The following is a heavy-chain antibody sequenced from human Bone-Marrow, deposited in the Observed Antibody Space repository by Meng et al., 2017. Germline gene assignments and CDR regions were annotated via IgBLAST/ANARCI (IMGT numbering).Heavy chain of an antibody. CDR3: ALGTGGDYAPIDY. V-gene: IGHV3-23*01. CDR2: IRGSGGDI. Sequence: GESLKISCAVSGFTFSSYAMSWVRQAPGKGLEWVSSIRGSGGDIYYADSVKGRFTISRDNSKNTLYLQMNSLRAEDTAVYYCALGTGGDYAPIDYWGQGTLVTVSS. J-gene: IGHJ4*02. CDR1: GFTFSSYA. D-gene: IGHD4-17*01.